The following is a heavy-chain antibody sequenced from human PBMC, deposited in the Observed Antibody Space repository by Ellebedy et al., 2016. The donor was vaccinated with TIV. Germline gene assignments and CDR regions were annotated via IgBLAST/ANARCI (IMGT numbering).Heavy chain of an antibody. Sequence: GESLKISCAASGFTFSSYAMHWVRQAPGKGLEWVSTISNIGESTNNADSGKGRFTISRDNSKNTLYLQMNGLRAEDTAVYYCAKDRIVGARKFDDWGQGTLVTVSS. D-gene: IGHD1-26*01. CDR1: GFTFSSYA. CDR2: ISNIGEST. CDR3: AKDRIVGARKFDD. V-gene: IGHV3-23*01. J-gene: IGHJ4*02.